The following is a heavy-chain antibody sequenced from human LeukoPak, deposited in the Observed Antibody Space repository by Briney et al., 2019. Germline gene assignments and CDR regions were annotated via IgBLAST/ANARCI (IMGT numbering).Heavy chain of an antibody. CDR2: MYYSGST. D-gene: IGHD1-26*01. V-gene: IGHV4-59*11. CDR3: AALGNGRTFDN. CDR1: GVSISSHY. Sequence: PSETLSLTCTVSGVSISSHYWSWIRQPPGKGLEWIGYMYYSGSTNYNPSLKSRGTISVDTSKNQFSLKLSSVTAADTAVYFCAALGNGRTFDNWGQGTLVTVSS. J-gene: IGHJ4*02.